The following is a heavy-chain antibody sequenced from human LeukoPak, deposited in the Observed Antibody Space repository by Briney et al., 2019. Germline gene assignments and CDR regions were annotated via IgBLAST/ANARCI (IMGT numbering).Heavy chain of an antibody. CDR1: GGSISSSSYY. D-gene: IGHD2-15*01. J-gene: IGHJ4*02. CDR2: IYYSGST. V-gene: IGHV4-39*01. CDR3: ARQDVVVVAATPDVFDY. Sequence: PSETLSLTCTVSGGSISSSSYYWGWIRQPPGMGLEWIGSIYYSGSTYYNPSLKSRVTISVDTSKNQFSLKLSSVTAADTAVYYCARQDVVVVAATPDVFDYWGQGTLVTVSS.